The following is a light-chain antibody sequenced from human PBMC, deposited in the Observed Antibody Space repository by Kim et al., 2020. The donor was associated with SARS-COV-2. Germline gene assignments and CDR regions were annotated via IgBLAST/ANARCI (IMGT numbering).Light chain of an antibody. J-gene: IGKJ1*01. V-gene: IGKV1-39*01. CDR2: AAS. CDR3: QQSYSTPRT. Sequence: DIQMTQSPSSLSASVGDRVTITCRASQSISSYLNWYQQKPGKAPKLLIYAASSLQSGVPSRFGVSGSGTDFTLTISSLQPEDFATYYCQQSYSTPRTFGQGTKVDIK. CDR1: QSISSY.